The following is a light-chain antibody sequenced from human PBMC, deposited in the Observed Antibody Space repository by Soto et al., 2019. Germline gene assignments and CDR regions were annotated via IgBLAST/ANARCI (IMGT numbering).Light chain of an antibody. V-gene: IGLV2-14*03. CDR1: TRDVGLYNY. J-gene: IGLJ3*02. CDR2: DVT. CDR3: RSDASNSTLV. Sequence: QSALTQPASVSGSLGQSITISCTGTTRDVGLYNYVSWYQQHPGKAPQLVIYDVTNRPAGVSSRFSGSTSGNAASLTISGLQDEDEAYYYCRSDASNSTLVFGGGTKLTVL.